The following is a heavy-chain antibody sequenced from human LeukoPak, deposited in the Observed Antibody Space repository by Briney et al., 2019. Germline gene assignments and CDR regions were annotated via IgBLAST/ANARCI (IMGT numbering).Heavy chain of an antibody. J-gene: IGHJ4*02. CDR2: IYGSGGNT. CDR3: AKNSGSGGYLLPFDY. D-gene: IGHD3-10*01. CDR1: GFAFSSYG. V-gene: IGHV3-23*01. Sequence: PGGSLRLSCAASGFAFSSYGMSWVRQAPGKGLEWVSAIYGSGGNTYYADSVKGRFTISRDNSRNTLFLQMNSLRAEDTAVYYCAKNSGSGGYLLPFDYWGQGTLVTVSS.